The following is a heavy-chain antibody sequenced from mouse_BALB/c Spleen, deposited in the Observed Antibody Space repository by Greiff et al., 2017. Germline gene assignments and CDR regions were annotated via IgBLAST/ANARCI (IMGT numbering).Heavy chain of an antibody. CDR2: ISNGGGST. CDR1: GFTFSSYT. J-gene: IGHJ3*01. V-gene: IGHV5-12-2*01. D-gene: IGHD2-4*01. CDR3: ARQGYDYVLGY. Sequence: EVQLVESGGGLVQPGGSLKLSCAASGFTFSSYTMSWVRQTPEKRLEWVAYISNGGGSTYYPDTVKGRFTISRDNAKNTLYLQMSSLKSEDTAMYYCARQGYDYVLGYWGQGTLVTVSA.